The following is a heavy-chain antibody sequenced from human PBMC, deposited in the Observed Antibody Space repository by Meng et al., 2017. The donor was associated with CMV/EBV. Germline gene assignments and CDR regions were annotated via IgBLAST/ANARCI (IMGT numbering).Heavy chain of an antibody. CDR2: IRYDGSNK. J-gene: IGHJ6*02. CDR1: GFTFSSYG. Sequence: GGPLRLSCAAPGFTFSSYGMHWVRQAPGKGLEWVAFIRYDGSNKYYADSVKGRFTISRDNSKNTLYLQMNSLRAEDTAVYYCMGYCSGGSCYFYGMDVWGQGTTVTVSS. D-gene: IGHD2-15*01. V-gene: IGHV3-30*02. CDR3: MGYCSGGSCYFYGMDV.